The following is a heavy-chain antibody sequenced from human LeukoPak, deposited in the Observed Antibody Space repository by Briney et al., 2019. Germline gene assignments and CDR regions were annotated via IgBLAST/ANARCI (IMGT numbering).Heavy chain of an antibody. CDR3: ARGDGYNYMDPYYFDY. V-gene: IGHV3-72*01. D-gene: IGHD5-24*01. CDR2: TRNKANSYTA. Sequence: PGGSLRLSCAASGFTFSDHYMDWVRQAPGKGLEWVGRTRNKANSYTAEYAASVKGRFTISRDDSKNSLYLQMNSLKTEGTAVYYCARGDGYNYMDPYYFDYWGQGTLVTVSS. CDR1: GFTFSDHY. J-gene: IGHJ4*02.